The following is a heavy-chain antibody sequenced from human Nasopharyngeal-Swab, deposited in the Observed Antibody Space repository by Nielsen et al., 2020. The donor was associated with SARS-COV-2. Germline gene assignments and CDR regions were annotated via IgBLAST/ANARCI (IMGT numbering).Heavy chain of an antibody. V-gene: IGHV1-18*01. J-gene: IGHJ4*02. CDR1: GYTFTSYG. Sequence: ASVKVSCKASGYTFTSYGISWVRQAPGQGLEWMGWISGYNGNTNYAQKLQGRVTMTTDTSTSTAHMELRSLRSEDTAVYYCARPLRRYSYGPEGFDYWGQGMLVTVSS. CDR3: ARPLRRYSYGPEGFDY. D-gene: IGHD5-18*01. CDR2: ISGYNGNT.